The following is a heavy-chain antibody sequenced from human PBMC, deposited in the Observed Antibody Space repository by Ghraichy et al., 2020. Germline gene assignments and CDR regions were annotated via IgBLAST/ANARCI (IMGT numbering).Heavy chain of an antibody. D-gene: IGHD3-9*01. CDR1: GFTFSSYW. V-gene: IGHV3-74*01. J-gene: IGHJ6*02. CDR2: INSDGSST. CDR3: ARDADYDILSGPPLGGMDV. Sequence: GGSLRLSCAASGFTFSSYWMHWVRQAPGKGLVWVSRINSDGSSTSYADSVKGRFTISRDNAKNTLYLQMNSLRAEDTAVYYCARDADYDILSGPPLGGMDVWGQGTTVTVSS.